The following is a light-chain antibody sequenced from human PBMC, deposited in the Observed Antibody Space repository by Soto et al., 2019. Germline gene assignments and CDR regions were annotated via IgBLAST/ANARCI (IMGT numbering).Light chain of an antibody. CDR2: GAS. J-gene: IGKJ5*01. CDR1: QSVRTK. CDR3: QQHNTWPAAIT. V-gene: IGKV3D-15*01. Sequence: TTQSPATLSVAPGERATLSCRASQSVRTKVAWYQQTPGQAPRPLVYGASSRATGIPAPSSGSGSGTEFTLTIRSLQPEDSAVYYCQQHNTWPAAITFGQGTRLEIK.